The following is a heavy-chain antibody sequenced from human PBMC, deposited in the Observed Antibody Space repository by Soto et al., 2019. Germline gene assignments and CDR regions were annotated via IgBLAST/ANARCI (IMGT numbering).Heavy chain of an antibody. CDR3: ARDQGWLDYGMDV. V-gene: IGHV4-59*01. Sequence: ASETLSLTCTVSGGSISPYYWSWIRQPPGKGLEWIGYIYYSGSTKYNPSLKSRVTISVDTSKNQFSLKLSSVTAADTVVYYCARDQGWLDYGMDVWGQGTTVTVSS. CDR2: IYYSGST. J-gene: IGHJ6*02. CDR1: GGSISPYY. D-gene: IGHD5-12*01.